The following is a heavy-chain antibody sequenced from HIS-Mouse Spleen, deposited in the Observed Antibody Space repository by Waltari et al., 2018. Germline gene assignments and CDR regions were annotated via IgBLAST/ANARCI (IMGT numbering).Heavy chain of an antibody. CDR3: ARGRRNYGSGSYGSFDY. D-gene: IGHD3-10*01. Sequence: QLQLQESGPGLVKPSETLSLTCTVSGGSISSSSYYWGWIRQPPGKGLEWIGSIYYSGSTYYNPSLKSRVTISVDTSKNQFSLKLSSVTAADTAVYYCARGRRNYGSGSYGSFDYWGQGTLVTVSS. CDR2: IYYSGST. V-gene: IGHV4-39*07. CDR1: GGSISSSSYY. J-gene: IGHJ4*02.